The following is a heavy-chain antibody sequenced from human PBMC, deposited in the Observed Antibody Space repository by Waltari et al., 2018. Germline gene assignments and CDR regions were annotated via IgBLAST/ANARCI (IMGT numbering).Heavy chain of an antibody. V-gene: IGHV1-8*01. Sequence: QVQLVQSGAEVKQPGASLKVSCKTSGYTFTNYDINWLRQGPGQRIEWMGWMNPNSGNKGFAQDFQDRLIMTANNAITTAYMELTGLTSGDTAVYYCARAAAPGKGAHWFDPWGQGTLVTVSS. CDR1: GYTFTNYD. CDR2: MNPNSGNK. D-gene: IGHD6-13*01. J-gene: IGHJ5*02. CDR3: ARAAAPGKGAHWFDP.